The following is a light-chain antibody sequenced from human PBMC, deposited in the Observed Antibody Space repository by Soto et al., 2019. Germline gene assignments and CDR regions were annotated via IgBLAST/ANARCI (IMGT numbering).Light chain of an antibody. CDR3: QHYYNWPPGGT. Sequence: EIVMTQSPATLSVSPGGEATLSCRASQSVRRNLAWYQQKPGQAPSLLIFDASTRATGVPARFSGSGSGTEFTLTISSLHSEDFAVYYCQHYYNWPPGGTFGQGTKVEI. CDR2: DAS. CDR1: QSVRRN. J-gene: IGKJ1*01. V-gene: IGKV3-15*01.